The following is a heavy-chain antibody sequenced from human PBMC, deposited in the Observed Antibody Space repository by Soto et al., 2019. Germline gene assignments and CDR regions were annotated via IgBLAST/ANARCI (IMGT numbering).Heavy chain of an antibody. CDR1: GFTFSSYA. J-gene: IGHJ6*02. D-gene: IGHD6-13*01. V-gene: IGHV3-30*18. Sequence: GGSLRLSCAASGFTFSSYAMSWVRQAPGKGLEWVAVISYDGSNKYYADSVKGRFTISRDNSKNTLYLQMNSLRAEDTAVYYCAKDTAAADSYYYYGMDVWGQGTTVTVSS. CDR3: AKDTAAADSYYYYGMDV. CDR2: ISYDGSNK.